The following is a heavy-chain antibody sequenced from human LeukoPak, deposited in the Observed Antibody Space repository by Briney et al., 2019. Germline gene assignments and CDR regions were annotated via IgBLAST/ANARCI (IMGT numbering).Heavy chain of an antibody. CDR3: ARQKPSGTLFDY. CDR1: GYSISSGYY. D-gene: IGHD1-14*01. V-gene: IGHV4-38-2*01. CDR2: IYHSGST. Sequence: SETLSLTCAVSGYSISSGYYWGWIRQPPGKGLEWIGSIYHSGSTYYNPSLKSRVTISVDTSKNQFSLKLSSVTAAGTAVYYCARQKPSGTLFDYWGQGTLVTVPS. J-gene: IGHJ4*02.